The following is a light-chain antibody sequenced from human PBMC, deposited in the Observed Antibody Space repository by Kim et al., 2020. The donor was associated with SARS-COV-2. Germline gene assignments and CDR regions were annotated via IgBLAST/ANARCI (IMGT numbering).Light chain of an antibody. CDR1: SLRTYY. J-gene: IGLJ2*01. CDR3: KSRDSSGKVV. Sequence: SSELTQDSTVSVALGQTVRITCQGDSLRTYYASWYQQKPGQAPLLVIYGNNNRPSGIPDRFSGSSSGNTASLTITGAQAGDEADYYCKSRDSSGKVVFGG. CDR2: GNN. V-gene: IGLV3-19*01.